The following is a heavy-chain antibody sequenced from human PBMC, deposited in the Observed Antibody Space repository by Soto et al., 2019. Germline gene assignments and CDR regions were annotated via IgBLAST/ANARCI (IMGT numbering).Heavy chain of an antibody. CDR1: VGSVNDGNYY. D-gene: IGHD3-16*01. V-gene: IGHV4-61*01. CDR2: LRPSWIT. J-gene: IGHJ4*02. Sequence: PSETLSLTCSVSVGSVNDGNYYCNWIRQSAAKGLGWIWYLRPSWITNDKPPLKSPVTISVDTSKNEFSLKLNSVTAADTAVYYCARGLTMGAFPYHFHYWGQGTQVT. CDR3: ARGLTMGAFPYHFHY.